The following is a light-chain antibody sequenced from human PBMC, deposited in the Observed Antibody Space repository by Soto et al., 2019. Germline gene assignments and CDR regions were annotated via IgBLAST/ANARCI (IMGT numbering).Light chain of an antibody. Sequence: DIQMTQSPSTLSASVGDGVTITCRASQSIGSGLAWYQQKPGKAPELLIYKATNLQGGVPSRFSGSGSGTDFSLTISSVQPVDSATYYCQLYNDCPYTFGQGTKLEI. CDR3: QLYNDCPYT. J-gene: IGKJ2*01. CDR1: QSIGSG. V-gene: IGKV1-5*03. CDR2: KAT.